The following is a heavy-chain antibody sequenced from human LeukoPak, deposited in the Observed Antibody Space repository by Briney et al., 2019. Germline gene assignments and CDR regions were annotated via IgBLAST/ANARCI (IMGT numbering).Heavy chain of an antibody. CDR3: ARGPRDRRVDY. D-gene: IGHD5-24*01. CDR1: GGSISSGGYY. V-gene: IGHV4-30-2*01. J-gene: IGHJ4*02. Sequence: SQTLSLTCTVPGGSISSGGYYWSWIRQPPGKGLEWIGYIYHSGSTYYNPSLKSRVTISVDRSKNQFSLKLSSVTAADTAVYYCARGPRDRRVDYWGQGTLVTVSS. CDR2: IYHSGST.